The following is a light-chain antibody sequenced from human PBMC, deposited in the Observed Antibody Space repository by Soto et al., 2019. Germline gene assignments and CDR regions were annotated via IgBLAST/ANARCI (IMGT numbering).Light chain of an antibody. CDR2: DVS. Sequence: QSALTQPASVSGSPGQSITISCTGTSSDVGGYNYVSWYQQHPGKAPKLMLYDVSNRPSGVSKRFSGSRSGNTASLTISALQAEDAADYYCSSYTSSSTVVFGGGTKRTVL. J-gene: IGLJ2*01. CDR1: SSDVGGYNY. V-gene: IGLV2-14*03. CDR3: SSYTSSSTVV.